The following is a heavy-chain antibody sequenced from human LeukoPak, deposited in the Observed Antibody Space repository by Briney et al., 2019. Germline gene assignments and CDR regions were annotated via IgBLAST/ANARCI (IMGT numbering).Heavy chain of an antibody. CDR2: IYHSGSA. J-gene: IGHJ4*02. V-gene: IGHV4-30-2*01. Sequence: SETLSLTCTVSGDSFSSDDYFWSWIRQPPGKGLEWIGYIYHSGSAYYNPSRKSRVTISVDRSQNQFSLKLSSVTAADTAVFYCARVREAYTSPFFDCWGQGTLVTVSS. D-gene: IGHD4-11*01. CDR1: GDSFSSDDYF. CDR3: ARVREAYTSPFFDC.